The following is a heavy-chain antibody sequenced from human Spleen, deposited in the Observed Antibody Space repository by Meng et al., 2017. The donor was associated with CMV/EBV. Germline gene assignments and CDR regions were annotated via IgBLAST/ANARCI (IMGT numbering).Heavy chain of an antibody. Sequence: TFPNYGISWVRPAPGRGLEWIGWISPYDGPNYARNLRGRVTLTTDTSTTTAYMELRSLRSDDTAVYYCARDLEYCGSTSCFEDCFDPWGQGTLVTVSS. D-gene: IGHD2-2*01. CDR1: TFPNYG. J-gene: IGHJ5*02. CDR2: ISPYDGP. V-gene: IGHV1-18*01. CDR3: ARDLEYCGSTSCFEDCFDP.